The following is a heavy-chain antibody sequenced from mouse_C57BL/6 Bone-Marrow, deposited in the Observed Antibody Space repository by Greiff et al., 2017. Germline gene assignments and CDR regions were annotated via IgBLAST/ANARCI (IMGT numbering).Heavy chain of an antibody. CDR3: ARRYYYGSSYCYWYFDV. CDR2: IYPRDGST. V-gene: IGHV1-78*01. Sequence: QVQLQQSDAELVKPGASVKISCKVSGYTFTDHTIHWMKQRPEQGLEWIGYIYPRDGSTKYTEKFKGKATLTADKSSSTAYMQLNSLTSEDSAVYFCARRYYYGSSYCYWYFDVWGTGTTVTVSS. CDR1: GYTFTDHT. D-gene: IGHD1-1*01. J-gene: IGHJ1*03.